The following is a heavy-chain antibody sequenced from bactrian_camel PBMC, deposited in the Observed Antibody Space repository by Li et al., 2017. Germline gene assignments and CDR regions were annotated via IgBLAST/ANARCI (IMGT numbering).Heavy chain of an antibody. CDR3: AAVAREGFWCNSRTEFRY. D-gene: IGHD5*01. V-gene: IGHV3S55*01. CDR2: IRRDDLT. CDR1: GLSVSDFS. Sequence: HVQLVESGGGSVQTGGSLRLSCAPSGLSVSDFSMAWFRQSPGKEREGVAAIRRDDLTAYTDSVKGRFTISKDNAKRTLTLQMNSLKPEDTAMYYCAAVAREGFWCNSRTEFRYWGQGTQVTVS. J-gene: IGHJ6*01.